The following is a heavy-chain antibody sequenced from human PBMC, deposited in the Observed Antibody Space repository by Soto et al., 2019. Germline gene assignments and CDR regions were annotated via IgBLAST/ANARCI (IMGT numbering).Heavy chain of an antibody. Sequence: GWSLRLSCAASGFSFSDSNMHWVRKAPGKGLQWVARISKEGTFKYYADSVKGRFTISRDNSENILYLQINSLSAEDTAVYFCVNGPITGGYERNFDSWGHGMLVTVSA. D-gene: IGHD5-12*01. V-gene: IGHV3-30*18. J-gene: IGHJ4*01. CDR3: VNGPITGGYERNFDS. CDR2: ISKEGTFK. CDR1: GFSFSDSN.